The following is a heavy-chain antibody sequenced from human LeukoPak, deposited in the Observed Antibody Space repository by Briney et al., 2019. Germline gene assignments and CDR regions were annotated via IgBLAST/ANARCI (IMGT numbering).Heavy chain of an antibody. Sequence: PGGSLRLSCAASGFTFSSYGMSWVRQAPGKGLEWVSAISGSGGSTYYADSVKGRFTISRDNAKNSLYLQMNSLRADDTAVYYCARGGSGNWNAPFDYWGQGILITVSS. CDR1: GFTFSSYG. CDR3: ARGGSGNWNAPFDY. CDR2: ISGSGGST. V-gene: IGHV3-23*01. D-gene: IGHD1-1*01. J-gene: IGHJ4*02.